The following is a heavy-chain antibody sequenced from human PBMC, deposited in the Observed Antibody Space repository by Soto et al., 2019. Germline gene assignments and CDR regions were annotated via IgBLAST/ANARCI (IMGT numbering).Heavy chain of an antibody. V-gene: IGHV3-74*01. J-gene: IGHJ6*02. CDR2: INSDGSSR. Sequence: GGSLRLSCAASGFTFSSYWMHWVRQAPGKGLVWVSRINSDGSSRDYADSVKGRFTISRDNAKNTLYLQMNSLRVEDTAVYYCARGSKYYYDSSGSPWDYYYYGMDVWGQGTTVTVS. CDR1: GFTFSSYW. CDR3: ARGSKYYYDSSGSPWDYYYYGMDV. D-gene: IGHD3-22*01.